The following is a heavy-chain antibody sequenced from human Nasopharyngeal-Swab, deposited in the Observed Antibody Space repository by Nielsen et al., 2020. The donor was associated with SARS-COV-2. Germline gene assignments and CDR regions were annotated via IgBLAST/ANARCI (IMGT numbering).Heavy chain of an antibody. CDR2: INHSGST. CDR3: ARFGATGSGFDY. Sequence: WIRQPPGKGLEWIGEINHSGSTNYNPSPKSRVSISLDTSKNHFSLMLSSVTAADTAVYYCARFGATGSGFDYWGQGALVTVSS. D-gene: IGHD3-10*01. V-gene: IGHV4-34*01. J-gene: IGHJ4*02.